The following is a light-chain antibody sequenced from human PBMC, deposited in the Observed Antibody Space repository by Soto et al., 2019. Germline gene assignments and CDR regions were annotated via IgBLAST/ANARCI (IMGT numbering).Light chain of an antibody. V-gene: IGLV2-8*01. CDR1: SSDVGGYNY. Sequence: QSALTRPPSASGSPGRSVTISCTGTSSDVGGYNYVSWYQQHPGKAPKLMIYEVSKRPSGVPDRFSGSKSGNTASLTVSGLQAEDEADYYCSSYAGSNNVFGTGTKVTVL. CDR2: EVS. J-gene: IGLJ1*01. CDR3: SSYAGSNNV.